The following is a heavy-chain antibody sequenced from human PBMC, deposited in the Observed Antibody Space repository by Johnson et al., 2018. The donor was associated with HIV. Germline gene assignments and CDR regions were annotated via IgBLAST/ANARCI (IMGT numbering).Heavy chain of an antibody. Sequence: VQLVESGGGLVQPGGSLGLSCAASGFNVSDNYMNWVRQAPGKGLEWVSIIYSDSDTYYADSVKGRFTISRDNSKNTLYLQMNSLRAEDTALYYCAKETGTQSAFEIWGQGTAVTVSS. J-gene: IGHJ3*02. CDR1: GFNVSDNY. D-gene: IGHD3-10*01. CDR3: AKETGTQSAFEI. V-gene: IGHV3-66*01. CDR2: IYSDSDT.